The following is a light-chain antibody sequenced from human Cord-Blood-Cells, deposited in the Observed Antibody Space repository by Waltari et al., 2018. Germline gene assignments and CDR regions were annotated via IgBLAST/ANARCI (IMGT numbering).Light chain of an antibody. V-gene: IGLV2-18*02. CDR3: SSYTSSSNYV. J-gene: IGLJ1*01. CDR1: SSDVGRYNR. CDR2: EVS. Sequence: QSALTQPPSVSGSPGQSVTISCTGTSSDVGRYNRVSWYQQPPGTAPKLMIYEVSNRPSGVPDRFSGSKSGNTASLTISGLQAEDEADYYCSSYTSSSNYVFGTGTKVTVL.